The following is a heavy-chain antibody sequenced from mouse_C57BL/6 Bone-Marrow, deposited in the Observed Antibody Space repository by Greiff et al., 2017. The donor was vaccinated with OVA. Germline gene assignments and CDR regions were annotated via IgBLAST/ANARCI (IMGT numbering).Heavy chain of an antibody. J-gene: IGHJ1*03. Sequence: EVQLQQSGPELVKPGASVKISCKASGYTFTDYYMNWVKQSHGKSLEWIGDINPNNGGTSYNQKFKGKATLTVDKSSSTAYMELRSLTSEDSAVYYCARQRDYDYDYWYFDVWGTGTTVTVSS. CDR2: INPNNGGT. CDR1: GYTFTDYY. V-gene: IGHV1-26*01. CDR3: ARQRDYDYDYWYFDV. D-gene: IGHD2-4*01.